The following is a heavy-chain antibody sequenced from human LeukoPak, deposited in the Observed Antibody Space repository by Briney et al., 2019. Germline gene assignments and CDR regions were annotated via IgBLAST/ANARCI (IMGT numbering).Heavy chain of an antibody. CDR3: PRIHRRDGYNFDY. Sequence: GASVKVSCKASGYTFTCYYMHWVRQAPGQGREWMGWINPNSGGTNYAQKFRGRVTMTRDTSISTAYMELSRLRSDDTAVYYCPRIHRRDGYNFDYWGQGTLVTVSS. CDR1: GYTFTCYY. CDR2: INPNSGGT. D-gene: IGHD5-24*01. V-gene: IGHV1-2*02. J-gene: IGHJ4*02.